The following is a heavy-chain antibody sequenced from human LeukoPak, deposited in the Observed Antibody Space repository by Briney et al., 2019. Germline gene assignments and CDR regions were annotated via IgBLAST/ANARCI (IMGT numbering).Heavy chain of an antibody. V-gene: IGHV1-2*04. J-gene: IGHJ4*02. CDR3: ARSSCPNNRCTYYLDY. CDR1: GYTFTSYD. D-gene: IGHD2-8*01. CDR2: MNPNSGGT. Sequence: ASVKVSCKASGYTFTSYDINWVRQATGQGLEWMGWMNPNSGGTNYAQKFQGWVTMTRDTSISTAYMELSRLRSDDTAVYYCARSSCPNNRCTYYLDYWGQGTLVTVSS.